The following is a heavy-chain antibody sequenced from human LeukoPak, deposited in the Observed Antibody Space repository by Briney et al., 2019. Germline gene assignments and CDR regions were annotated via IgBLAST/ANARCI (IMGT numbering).Heavy chain of an antibody. CDR3: ARDPAYYGSGSYLLSMLRVQMVSYGMDV. J-gene: IGHJ6*02. V-gene: IGHV1-69*04. Sequence: SVKVSYKASGGTFSSYAISWVRQAPGQGLEWMGRIIPILGIANYAQKFQGRVTITADKSTSTAYMELSSLRSEDTAVYYCARDPAYYGSGSYLLSMLRVQMVSYGMDVWGQGTTVTVSS. CDR2: IIPILGIA. CDR1: GGTFSSYA. D-gene: IGHD3-10*01.